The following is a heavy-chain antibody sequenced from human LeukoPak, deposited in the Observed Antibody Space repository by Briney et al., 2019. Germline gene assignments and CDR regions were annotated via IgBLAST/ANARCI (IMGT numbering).Heavy chain of an antibody. J-gene: IGHJ4*02. CDR1: GYTFTRYG. V-gene: IGHV1-18*01. Sequence: ASVTVSCKGSGYTFTRYGMSWVGQAPGQGGEGMGWMSAYKGNTNYAQKLQGRVTITTDTSTSTAYLELRSLRSDDTAVYYCARTGATIVATIWDFDYWGQGTLVTVSS. CDR2: MSAYKGNT. D-gene: IGHD5-12*01. CDR3: ARTGATIVATIWDFDY.